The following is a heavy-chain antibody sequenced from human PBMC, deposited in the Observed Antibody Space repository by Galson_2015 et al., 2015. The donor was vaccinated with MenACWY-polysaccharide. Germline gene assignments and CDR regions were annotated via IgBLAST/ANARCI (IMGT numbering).Heavy chain of an antibody. CDR1: GFTFSNYV. J-gene: IGHJ1*01. Sequence: SLRLSCAASGFTFSNYVMSWVRQAPGKGLEGVSAIRGSGDITYYADSVKGRFTISRDKSQNTLYLQMNSLGAEDTAVYYCANDDHSGWFVILGNWSLGIQVTVFSACAKGAAVFALARCSRSTTESTAAPGCLVKAYF. CDR3: ANDDHSGWFVILGNWSLGIQVTVFSACAKGAAVFALARCSRSTTESTAAPGCLVKAYF. D-gene: IGHD6-19*01. V-gene: IGHV3-23*01. CDR2: IRGSGDIT.